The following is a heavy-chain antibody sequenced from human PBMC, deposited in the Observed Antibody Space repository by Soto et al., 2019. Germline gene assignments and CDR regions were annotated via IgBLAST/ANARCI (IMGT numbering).Heavy chain of an antibody. CDR1: GFIFENFG. CDR2: ISGSGFKK. J-gene: IGHJ5*02. CDR3: AKNQGVELVPLATVDWFDP. Sequence: GGSLRLSCASSGFIFENFGMSWVRQAPGKGLEWISSISGSGFKKYYADSVKGRFTISRDNSKSTVYLELNNLSAEDTAVYHCAKNQGVELVPLATVDWFDPWGQGSVVTVSS. V-gene: IGHV3-23*01. D-gene: IGHD1-26*01.